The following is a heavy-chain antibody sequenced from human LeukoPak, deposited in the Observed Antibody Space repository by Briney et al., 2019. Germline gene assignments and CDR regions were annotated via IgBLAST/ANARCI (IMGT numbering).Heavy chain of an antibody. D-gene: IGHD3-22*01. V-gene: IGHV3-7*01. CDR3: ASSYDSSGYYLGYFDY. Sequence: GGSLRLSCAASGFTFSSNWMSWVRQAPGKGLEWVANIKEDGSEKYYVDSVKGRFTISRDNAKNSLYLQMNSLRAEDTAVYYCASSYDSSGYYLGYFDYWGQGTLVTVSS. CDR2: IKEDGSEK. CDR1: GFTFSSNW. J-gene: IGHJ4*02.